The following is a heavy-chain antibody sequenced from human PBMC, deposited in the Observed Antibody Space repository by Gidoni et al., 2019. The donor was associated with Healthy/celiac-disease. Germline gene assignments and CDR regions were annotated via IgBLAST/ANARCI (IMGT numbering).Heavy chain of an antibody. CDR3: ARETKSLLEWSSDYYYYGMDV. V-gene: IGHV4-38-2*02. CDR2: IYHSGST. CDR1: GYSISSGYY. Sequence: QVQLQESGPGLVKPSETLSLTCTVSGYSISSGYYWGWIRQPPGKGLEWIGSIYHSGSTYYNPSLKSRVTISVDTSKNQFSLKLSSVTAADTAVYYCARETKSLLEWSSDYYYYGMDVWGQGTTVTVSS. D-gene: IGHD3-3*01. J-gene: IGHJ6*02.